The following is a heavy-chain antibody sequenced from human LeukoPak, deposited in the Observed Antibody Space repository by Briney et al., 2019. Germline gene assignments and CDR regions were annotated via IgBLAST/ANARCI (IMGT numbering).Heavy chain of an antibody. D-gene: IGHD2-21*02. V-gene: IGHV3-23*01. CDR1: GFTFSSYS. J-gene: IGHJ5*02. CDR3: TKGVLTADNWCAP. Sequence: PGGSLRLSCAASGFTFSSYSMSWVRQAPGKGLEWVSSIRYVRTIYSDSVNVRFTISRDDSKNTLYLQMNSQRAEDTAVYDYTKGVLTADNWCAPWGQGTLVTVSS. CDR2: IRYVRT.